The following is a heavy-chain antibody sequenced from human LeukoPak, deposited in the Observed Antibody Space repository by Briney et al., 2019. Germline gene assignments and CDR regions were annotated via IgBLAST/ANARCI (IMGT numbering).Heavy chain of an antibody. V-gene: IGHV5-51*01. CDR3: ARRYYYDSSGYYYWAFDI. D-gene: IGHD3-22*01. J-gene: IGHJ3*02. CDR1: GYSFTSYW. CDR2: IYPGDSDT. Sequence: GESLKISCKGSGYSFTSYWIGWVRQMPGEGLEWMGIIYPGDSDTRYSPSFQGQVTIPADKSISTAYLQWSSLKASDTAMYYCARRYYYDSSGYYYWAFDIWGQGTMVTVSS.